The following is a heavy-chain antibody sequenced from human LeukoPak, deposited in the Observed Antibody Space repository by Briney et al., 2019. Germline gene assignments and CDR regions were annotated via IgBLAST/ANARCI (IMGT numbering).Heavy chain of an antibody. V-gene: IGHV1-18*01. CDR2: ISVYNGNT. D-gene: IGHD5-18*01. CDR3: ASRASVTGHGYYDVWAGYCY. Sequence: ASVKVSCKCAGYTFPFNGNCWMWLAPGQGLEWMGWISVYNGNTKYAQKFQGRVTMTTDTSTRTAYMELRSLRTDDTAVYYCASRASVTGHGYYDVWAGYCYWGQGTLVTVPS. CDR1: GYTFPFNG. J-gene: IGHJ4*02.